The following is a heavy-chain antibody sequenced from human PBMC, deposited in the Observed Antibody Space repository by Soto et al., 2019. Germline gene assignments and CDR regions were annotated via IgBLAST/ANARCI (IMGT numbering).Heavy chain of an antibody. D-gene: IGHD3-3*01. CDR1: GFTFSNYG. V-gene: IGHV3-33*01. CDR2: IWYDGTNE. J-gene: IGHJ4*02. Sequence: QEQLVESGGGVVQPGGSLRLSCAASGFTFSNYGLHWVRQSPGKGLEWVAVIWYDGTNEDYVDSVKGRFTISRDNSKNTLYLQMNSLRAEDTAVYYCARDYEYFFDYWGQGTLVTVSS. CDR3: ARDYEYFFDY.